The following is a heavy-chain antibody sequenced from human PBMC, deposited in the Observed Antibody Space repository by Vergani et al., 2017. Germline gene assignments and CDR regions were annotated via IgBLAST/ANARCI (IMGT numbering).Heavy chain of an antibody. D-gene: IGHD3-9*01. CDR3: ARVMYRDEASTGYRLEGMDI. Sequence: QVQLQESGPGLVKPSETLSLTCTVSGGSISSSSYYWGWIRQPPGKGLEWIGSIYSTGSTNYNPSLNSRVTMSVDTSKNQFSLKLRSVTAADTAVYFCARVMYRDEASTGYRLEGMDIWGQGTTVTISS. V-gene: IGHV4-39*07. CDR1: GGSISSSSYY. J-gene: IGHJ6*02. CDR2: IYSTGST.